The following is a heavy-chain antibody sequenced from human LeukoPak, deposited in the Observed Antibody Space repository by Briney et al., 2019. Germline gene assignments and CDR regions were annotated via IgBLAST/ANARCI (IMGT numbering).Heavy chain of an antibody. D-gene: IGHD3-16*02. CDR1: GFTFSSYS. CDR3: ARGGWGSYRYINYFDY. J-gene: IGHJ4*02. CDR2: ISSSSSYI. V-gene: IGHV3-21*01. Sequence: PGGSLRLSCSASGFTFSSYSMNWVRQAPGKGLEWVSSISSSSSYIYYADSVKGRFTISRDNAKNSLYLQMNSLRAEDTAVYYCARGGWGSYRYINYFDYWGQGTLVTVSS.